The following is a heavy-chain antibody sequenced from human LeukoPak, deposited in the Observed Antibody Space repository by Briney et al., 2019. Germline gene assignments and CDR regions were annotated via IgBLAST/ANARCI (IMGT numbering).Heavy chain of an antibody. D-gene: IGHD6-13*01. Sequence: PSETLSLTCTVSGGSIRSYYWGWIRQPPGKGLEWIGSIYYSGSTYYNPSLKSRVTISVDTSKNQFSLKLSSVTAADTAVYYCARVEQQLVRAFDYWGQGTLVTVSS. CDR2: IYYSGST. CDR3: ARVEQQLVRAFDY. J-gene: IGHJ4*02. V-gene: IGHV4-39*07. CDR1: GGSIRSYY.